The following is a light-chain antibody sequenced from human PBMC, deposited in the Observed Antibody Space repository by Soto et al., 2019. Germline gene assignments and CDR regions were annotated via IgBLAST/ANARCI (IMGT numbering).Light chain of an antibody. Sequence: DSQMTQSPSSLSASIGDRVTITCRASQGIGSWLSWYQQKPEKAPKSLIYAASSLQSGGPSRFTGSGSGTDSTLTIRNLQPEDFETYYCQQYNSYPITFGQGKRLEIK. J-gene: IGKJ5*01. CDR2: AAS. CDR1: QGIGSW. V-gene: IGKV1D-16*01. CDR3: QQYNSYPIT.